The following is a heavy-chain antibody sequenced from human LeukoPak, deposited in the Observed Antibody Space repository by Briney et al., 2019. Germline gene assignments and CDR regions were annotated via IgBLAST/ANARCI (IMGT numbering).Heavy chain of an antibody. CDR2: FYYTGST. J-gene: IGHJ4*02. V-gene: IGHV4-61*01. D-gene: IGHD5/OR15-5a*01. Sequence: PSETLSLTCTVSGGSVSGGSYYWSWIRQPPGKGPEWIGYFYYTGSTNYNPSLKSRVTISVDTSKNQFSLRLSSVTAADTAVYYSASGQFLVSNDYWGQGILVTVSS. CDR3: ASGQFLVSNDY. CDR1: GGSVSGGSYY.